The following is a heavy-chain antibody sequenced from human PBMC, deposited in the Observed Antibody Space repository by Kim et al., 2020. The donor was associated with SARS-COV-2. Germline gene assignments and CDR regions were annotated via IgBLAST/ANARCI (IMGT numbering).Heavy chain of an antibody. D-gene: IGHD3-10*01. V-gene: IGHV3-33*01. CDR2: IWYDGSNK. CDR1: GFTFSSYG. CDR3: ARDLSGYYGMDV. Sequence: LSLTCAASGFTFSSYGMHWVRPAPGKGLEWVAVIWYDGSNKYYADSVKGRFTISRDNSKNTLYLQMNSLRAEDTAVYYCARDLSGYYGMDVWGQGTTVTVSS. J-gene: IGHJ6*02.